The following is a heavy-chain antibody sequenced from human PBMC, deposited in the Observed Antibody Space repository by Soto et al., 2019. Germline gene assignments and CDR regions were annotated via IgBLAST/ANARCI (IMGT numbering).Heavy chain of an antibody. CDR3: GKAGGSELRYFDWPEVGV. CDR2: VTYDSSQK. CDR1: GLSFFNYG. D-gene: IGHD3-9*01. V-gene: IGHV3-30*18. Sequence: QVYLVESGGGVVQPGTSLRLSCTASGLSFFNYGFAWIRQAPGKGLEWVAVVTYDSSQKYYADSVKGRFTISRDNSKNTVYLQMDSLQHNDSALYYCGKAGGSELRYFDWPEVGVWGQGTLSPSPQ. J-gene: IGHJ4*02.